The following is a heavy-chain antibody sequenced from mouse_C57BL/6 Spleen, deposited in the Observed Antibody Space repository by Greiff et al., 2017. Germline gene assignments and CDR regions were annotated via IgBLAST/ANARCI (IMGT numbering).Heavy chain of an antibody. CDR2: ISYDGSN. D-gene: IGHD5-1*01. V-gene: IGHV3-6*01. J-gene: IGHJ4*01. CDR1: GYSFTSGYL. Sequence: VQLQQSGPGLVKPSQSLSLTCTVSGYSFTSGYLCYWIRQSTGNKLGWMGYISYDGSNNYNPSLKNRISITGDTSKNQFYMKFNSVTTEDTATYSCASNLRSMDYWGQGTSVTVSA. CDR3: ASNLRSMDY.